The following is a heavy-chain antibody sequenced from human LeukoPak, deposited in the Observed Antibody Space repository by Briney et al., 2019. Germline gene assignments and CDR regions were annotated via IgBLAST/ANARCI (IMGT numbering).Heavy chain of an antibody. CDR1: GYRFTNYW. V-gene: IGHV5-51*01. CDR2: IYPDDSDI. Sequence: GESLKISCKGSGYRFTNYWIGWVRQMPGKGLECMGIIYPDDSDIRYSPSFQGQVTISADKSVSTAYLQWSSLKASDTAIYYCARHARGVDTALVQDAFDIWGQGTRVTVSS. D-gene: IGHD5-18*01. CDR3: ARHARGVDTALVQDAFDI. J-gene: IGHJ3*02.